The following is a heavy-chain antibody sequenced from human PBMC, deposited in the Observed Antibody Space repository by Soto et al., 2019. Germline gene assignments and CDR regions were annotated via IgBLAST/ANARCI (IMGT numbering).Heavy chain of an antibody. J-gene: IGHJ3*02. V-gene: IGHV4-34*08. CDR2: ISHSGNI. CDR3: KPSKSSRKWAFDI. Sequence: SETLSLTCAVSGGTFSGYYWTWIRQSPGKGLECIGEISHSGNINYNPSLKGRVTISVDTSKNHFSLNLTSVTAADTAVYFCKPSKSSRKWAFDIWGPGTTVTVSS. CDR1: GGTFSGYY. D-gene: IGHD6-6*01.